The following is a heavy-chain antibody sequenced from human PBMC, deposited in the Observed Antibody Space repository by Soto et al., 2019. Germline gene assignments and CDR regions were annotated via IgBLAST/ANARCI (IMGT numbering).Heavy chain of an antibody. CDR2: IYSGGST. D-gene: IGHD5-18*01. CDR3: AKETWIQLWGPFDY. V-gene: IGHV3-53*01. J-gene: IGHJ4*02. Sequence: GGSLRLSCAASGFTVSSNYMSWVRQAPGKGLEWVSVIYSGGSTYYADSVKGRFTISRDNSKNTLYLQMNSLRAEDTAVYYCAKETWIQLWGPFDYWGQGTRVTVSS. CDR1: GFTVSSNY.